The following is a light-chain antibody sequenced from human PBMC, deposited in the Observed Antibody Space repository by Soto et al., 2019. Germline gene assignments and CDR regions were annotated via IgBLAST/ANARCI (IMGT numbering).Light chain of an antibody. Sequence: DIVMTQSPDSLAVSLGERATFNCTSSQSILDRSKNKYYLAWYQQKSGQPPKLLIYWSSLRESGVPDRFTGSGYGTDFTLTISSLQAEDVAVYYCQKYFTSPWTFGQGTKVAI. CDR1: QSILDRSKNKYY. J-gene: IGKJ1*01. CDR2: WSS. V-gene: IGKV4-1*01. CDR3: QKYFTSPWT.